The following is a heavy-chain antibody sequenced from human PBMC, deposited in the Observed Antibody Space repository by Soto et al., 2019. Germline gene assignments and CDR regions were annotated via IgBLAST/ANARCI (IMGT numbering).Heavy chain of an antibody. CDR3: ARLRYCSDNSCYSWFDY. CDR1: GFTFSSYW. V-gene: IGHV3-74*01. CDR2: ISSDGSST. D-gene: IGHD2-15*01. J-gene: IGHJ4*02. Sequence: GGSLRLSCAASGFTFSSYWMHWVRQAPGKGLVWVSRISSDGSSTTYADSVKGRFTISRDNAENSLHLQMNSLRAEDTAVYYCARLRYCSDNSCYSWFDYWGQGTLVPVSS.